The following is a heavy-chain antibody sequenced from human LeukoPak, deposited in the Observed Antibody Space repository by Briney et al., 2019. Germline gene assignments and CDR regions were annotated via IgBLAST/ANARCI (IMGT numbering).Heavy chain of an antibody. V-gene: IGHV3-30*02. D-gene: IGHD1-14*01. Sequence: PGGSLRLSCAASGFTFSSYGMHWVRQAPGKGLEWVAFIRYDGSNKYYADSVKGRFTISRDNSKNTLYLQMNSLRAEDTAVYYCAKEAPQYNNIDYWGQGTLVTVSS. CDR2: IRYDGSNK. CDR3: AKEAPQYNNIDY. CDR1: GFTFSSYG. J-gene: IGHJ4*02.